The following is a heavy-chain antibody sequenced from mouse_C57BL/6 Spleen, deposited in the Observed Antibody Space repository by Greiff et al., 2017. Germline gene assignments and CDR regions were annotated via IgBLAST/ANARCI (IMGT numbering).Heavy chain of an antibody. D-gene: IGHD2-5*01. CDR2: INPGSGGT. Sequence: VQLQQSGAELVRPGTSVKVSCKASGYAFTNYLIEWVKQRPGQGLEWIGVINPGSGGTNYNEKFKGKATLTADKSSSTAYMQLSSLTSEDSAVYFCARLYSNYVGYYAMDYWGQGTSVTVSS. CDR3: ARLYSNYVGYYAMDY. J-gene: IGHJ4*01. V-gene: IGHV1-54*01. CDR1: GYAFTNYL.